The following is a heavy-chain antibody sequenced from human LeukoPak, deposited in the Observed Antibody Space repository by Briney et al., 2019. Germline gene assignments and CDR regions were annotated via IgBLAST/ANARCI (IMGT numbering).Heavy chain of an antibody. V-gene: IGHV3-33*06. CDR1: GFTFSSYG. CDR3: AKDQSSGWYYFDY. J-gene: IGHJ4*02. CDR2: IWYDGSNK. D-gene: IGHD6-19*01. Sequence: PGRSLRLSCAASGFTFSSYGMHWVRQAPGKGLEWVAVIWYDGSNKYYADSVKGRFTISRDNSKNTLYLQMNSLRAEDTAVYYCAKDQSSGWYYFDYWGQGTLVTVSS.